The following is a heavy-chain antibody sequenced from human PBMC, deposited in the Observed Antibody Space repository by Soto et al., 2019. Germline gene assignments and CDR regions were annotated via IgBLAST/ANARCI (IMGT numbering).Heavy chain of an antibody. CDR2: INSDGSST. CDR1: GFTFSSYW. J-gene: IGHJ3*02. CDR3: ARLRGRGEHVVVVAATHYAFDI. D-gene: IGHD2-15*01. V-gene: IGHV3-74*01. Sequence: GGSLRLSCAASGFTFSSYWMHWVRQAPGKGLVWVSRINSDGSSTSYADSVKGRFTISRDNAKNTLYLQMNSLRAEDTAVYYCARLRGRGEHVVVVAATHYAFDIWGQGTMVTVSS.